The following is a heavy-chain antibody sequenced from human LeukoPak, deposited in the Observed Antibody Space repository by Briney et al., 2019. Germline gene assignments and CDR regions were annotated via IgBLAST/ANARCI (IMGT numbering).Heavy chain of an antibody. CDR2: ISWNSGSI. D-gene: IGHD6-13*01. J-gene: IGHJ6*02. V-gene: IGHV3-9*01. CDR3: AKETSSSSWFNYYYGMDV. CDR1: GFTFDDYA. Sequence: GGSLRLSCAASGFTFDDYAMHWVRQAPGKGLEWVSGISWNSGSIGYADSVKGRFTISRDNAKNSLYLQMNSLRAEDTALYYCAKETSSSSWFNYYYGMDVWGQGTTVTVSS.